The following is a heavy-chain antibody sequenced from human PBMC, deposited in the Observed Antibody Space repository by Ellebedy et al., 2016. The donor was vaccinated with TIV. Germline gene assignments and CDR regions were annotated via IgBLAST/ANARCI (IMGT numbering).Heavy chain of an antibody. D-gene: IGHD6-19*01. CDR3: ARVRAEQWLADY. CDR2: IYYSGST. J-gene: IGHJ4*02. CDR1: GGSFSGYY. V-gene: IGHV4-59*12. Sequence: SETLSLXXAVYGGSFSGYYWSWIRQPPGKGLEWIGYIYYSGSTNYNPSLKSRVTISVDTSKNQFSLKLSSVTAADTAVYYCARVRAEQWLADYWGQGTLVTISS.